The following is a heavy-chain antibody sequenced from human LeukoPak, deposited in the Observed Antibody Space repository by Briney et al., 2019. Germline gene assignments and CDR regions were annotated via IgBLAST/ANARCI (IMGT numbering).Heavy chain of an antibody. CDR2: INHSGST. D-gene: IGHD3-9*01. Sequence: SETLSLTCAVYGGSFSGYYWSWIRQPPGKGLEWIGEINHSGSTNYNPSLKSRVTISVDTSKNQFSLKLSSVTAADTAVYYCARAHVLRYFDWLSPEGHRFDPWGQGTLVTVSS. J-gene: IGHJ5*02. V-gene: IGHV4-34*01. CDR1: GGSFSGYY. CDR3: ARAHVLRYFDWLSPEGHRFDP.